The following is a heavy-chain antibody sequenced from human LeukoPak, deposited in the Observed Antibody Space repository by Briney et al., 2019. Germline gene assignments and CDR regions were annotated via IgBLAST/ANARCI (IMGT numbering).Heavy chain of an antibody. CDR1: GGSISSGSYY. V-gene: IGHV4-61*02. CDR2: IYTSGST. Sequence: PSETLSLTCTVSGGSISSGSYYWSWIRQPAGKGLEWIGRIYTSGSTNYNPSLKSRVTISVDTSKNQFSLKLSSVTAADTAVYYFAGGRISNDVQSTFGMAVWGKGTTVTVSS. CDR3: AGGRISNDVQSTFGMAV. J-gene: IGHJ6*04. D-gene: IGHD4-11*01.